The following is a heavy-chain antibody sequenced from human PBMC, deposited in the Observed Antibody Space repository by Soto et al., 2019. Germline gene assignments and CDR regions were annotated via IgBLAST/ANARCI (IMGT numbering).Heavy chain of an antibody. J-gene: IGHJ6*02. CDR3: AREGVACSSTSCYGTYGMDV. V-gene: IGHV1-2*04. D-gene: IGHD2-2*01. CDR2: INPNSGGT. CDR1: GYTFTGYY. Sequence: ASVKVSCKASGYTFTGYYMHWVRQAPGQGLEWMGWINPNSGGTNYAQKFQGWVTMTRDTSISTAYMELSRLRSDDTAVYYCAREGVACSSTSCYGTYGMDVWGQGTTVTVS.